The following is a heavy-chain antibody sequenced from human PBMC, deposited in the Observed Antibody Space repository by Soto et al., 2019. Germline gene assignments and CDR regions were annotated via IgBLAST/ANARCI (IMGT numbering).Heavy chain of an antibody. V-gene: IGHV3-23*01. CDR3: AKTPRQWLVYFDY. D-gene: IGHD6-19*01. CDR1: GFTFSNYA. Sequence: EVQLLESGGGLVQPGGSLRLSCAASGFTFSNYAIAWVRQAPGKGLEWVSGISGSGGTTYYADSVKGRFPISRDNSKDTLHLQMNSLRAEDTAVYYCAKTPRQWLVYFDYWGQGALVTVSS. J-gene: IGHJ4*02. CDR2: ISGSGGTT.